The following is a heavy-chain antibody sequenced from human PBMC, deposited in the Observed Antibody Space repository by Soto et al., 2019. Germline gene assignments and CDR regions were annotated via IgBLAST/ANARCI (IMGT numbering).Heavy chain of an antibody. J-gene: IGHJ4*02. CDR2: ISSSGGST. D-gene: IGHD3-9*01. CDR1: GFTFSSYA. CDR3: AKAMYYDILTGNLSFDY. Sequence: EVQLLESGGGLVRPGGSLRLSCAASGFTFSSYAMSWVRQAPGKGREWVSTISSSGGSTHYADSVKGRFTISRDNSKNTLYMQMNSLRAEDTAVYYCAKAMYYDILTGNLSFDYWGQGTLVTVSS. V-gene: IGHV3-23*01.